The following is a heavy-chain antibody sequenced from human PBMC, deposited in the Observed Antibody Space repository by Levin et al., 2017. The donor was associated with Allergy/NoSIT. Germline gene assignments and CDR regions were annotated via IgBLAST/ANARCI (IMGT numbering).Heavy chain of an antibody. Sequence: GESLKISCAASGITFSNYAMSWVRQAPGKGLEWVSTISFSGGTTYYADSVKGHFTISRDNFKNTLYLQMNSLRAEDTAIYYCAKASRAGIYMGSFDYWGQGTLVTVSS. CDR3: AKASRAGIYMGSFDY. CDR1: GITFSNYA. J-gene: IGHJ4*02. V-gene: IGHV3-23*01. D-gene: IGHD3-10*01. CDR2: ISFSGGTT.